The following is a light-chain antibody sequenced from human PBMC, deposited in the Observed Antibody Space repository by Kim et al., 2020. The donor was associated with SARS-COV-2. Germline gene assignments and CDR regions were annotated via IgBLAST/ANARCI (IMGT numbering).Light chain of an antibody. CDR3: AAWDDSLSGVV. CDR1: SSNIGSNY. Sequence: ELTQPPSASGTPGQRVTISCSGSSSNIGSNYVYWYQQLPGTAPKLLIYSNNQRPSGVPDRFSGSESGTSASLAISGLRSEDEADYYCAAWDDSLSGVVFGGGTQLTVL. CDR2: SNN. J-gene: IGLJ2*01. V-gene: IGLV1-47*02.